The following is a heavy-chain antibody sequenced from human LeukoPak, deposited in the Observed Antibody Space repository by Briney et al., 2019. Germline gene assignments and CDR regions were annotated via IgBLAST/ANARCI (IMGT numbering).Heavy chain of an antibody. J-gene: IGHJ3*02. CDR1: GFTFSSYS. CDR3: ARDDYTDAFDI. CDR2: ISSSSSYI. Sequence: GGSLRLSCAASGFTFSSYSMNWDRQAPGKGLEWVSSISSSSSYIYYADSVKGRFTISRDNAKNSLYLQMDSLRAEDTALYYCARDDYTDAFDIWGQGTMLTVSS. D-gene: IGHD2-2*02. V-gene: IGHV3-21*01.